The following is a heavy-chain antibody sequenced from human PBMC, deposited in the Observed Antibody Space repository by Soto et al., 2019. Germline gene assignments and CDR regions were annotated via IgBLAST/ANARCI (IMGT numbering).Heavy chain of an antibody. V-gene: IGHV4-30-2*01. D-gene: IGHD3-10*01. CDR3: ARDLRFRGFYGVDV. Sequence: SETLSLTCAVSGGSIGSGGYSWSWIRQPPGKGLEWIGYIYHSGSTYYNPSLKSRVTISVDRSKNQFSLKLSSVTAADTAVYYCARDLRFRGFYGVDVWGQGTTVTVSS. J-gene: IGHJ6*02. CDR2: IYHSGST. CDR1: GGSIGSGGYS.